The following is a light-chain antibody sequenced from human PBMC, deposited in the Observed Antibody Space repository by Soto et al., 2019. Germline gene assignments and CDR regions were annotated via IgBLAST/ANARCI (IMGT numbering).Light chain of an antibody. CDR2: KAS. CDR3: QQYNSFWT. CDR1: QSISSW. J-gene: IGKJ1*01. Sequence: DIQMTQSPSTLSASVGDRVTITCRASQSISSWLAWYQQKPGKAPKLLIYKASSLESGVPSMFSGSGSGTEFTLTISSLQPDDFETYYCQQYNSFWTCGQGTKVEIK. V-gene: IGKV1-5*03.